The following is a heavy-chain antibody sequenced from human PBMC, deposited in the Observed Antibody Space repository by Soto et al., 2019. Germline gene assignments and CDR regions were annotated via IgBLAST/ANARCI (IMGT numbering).Heavy chain of an antibody. J-gene: IGHJ1*01. V-gene: IGHV4-34*01. CDR2: ISPSGTT. CDR1: GGSFSENY. D-gene: IGHD3-10*01. Sequence: QVHLEQWGAGLLKPSETLSLSCGVSGGSFSENYWTWFRQPPGKGLEWIGEISPSGTTKYVPSLKSRVTITKDTSNNPFSLKVTSVTAADTAVYFCATSFWFGTQPEIWGQGTLVTVSS. CDR3: ATSFWFGTQPEI.